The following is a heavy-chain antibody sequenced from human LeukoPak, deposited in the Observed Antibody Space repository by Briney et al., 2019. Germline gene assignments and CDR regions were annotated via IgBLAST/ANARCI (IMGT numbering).Heavy chain of an antibody. CDR2: IIPIFGTA. CDR3: AGSYGSGWFITHFDY. Sequence: SVKVSCKASGGTFSSYAISWVRQAPGQGLEWMGRIIPIFGTANYAQKFQGRVTITTDESTSTACMELSSLRSEDTAVYYCAGSYGSGWFITHFDYWGQGTLVTVSS. D-gene: IGHD6-19*01. J-gene: IGHJ4*02. CDR1: GGTFSSYA. V-gene: IGHV1-69*05.